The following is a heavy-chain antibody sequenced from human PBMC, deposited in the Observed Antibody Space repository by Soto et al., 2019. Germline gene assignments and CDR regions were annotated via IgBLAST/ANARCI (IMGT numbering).Heavy chain of an antibody. J-gene: IGHJ6*02. V-gene: IGHV1-69*05. CDR1: GGTFSSYA. Sequence: GASVKVSCKASGGTFSSYAISWVRQAPGQGLEWMGWIIPIFGTANYAQKFQGRVTMTRDTSTSTVYMELSSLRSEDTAVYYFARDTPPMGITMVRGVIPPVTYYGMDVWGQGTTVTVSS. CDR3: ARDTPPMGITMVRGVIPPVTYYGMDV. D-gene: IGHD3-10*01. CDR2: IIPIFGTA.